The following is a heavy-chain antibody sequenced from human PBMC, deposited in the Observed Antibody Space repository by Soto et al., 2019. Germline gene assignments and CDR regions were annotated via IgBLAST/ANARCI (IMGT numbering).Heavy chain of an antibody. CDR3: ARDSWP. J-gene: IGHJ5*02. CDR2: ISYDGSNK. CDR1: GFTFSSYA. V-gene: IGHV3-30-3*01. Sequence: GGSLRLSCAASGFTFSSYAMHWVRQAPGKGLEWVAVISYDGSNKYYADSVKGRFTISRDNSKNTLYLQMNSLRAEDTAVYYCARDSWPWGQGTLVTVSS.